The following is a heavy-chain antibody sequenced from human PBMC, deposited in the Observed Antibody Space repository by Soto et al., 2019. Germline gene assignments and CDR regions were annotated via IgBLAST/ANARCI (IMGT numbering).Heavy chain of an antibody. D-gene: IGHD4-17*01. CDR3: AVYGGNDAFDI. V-gene: IGHV5-51*01. CDR1: GYRFTSYC. J-gene: IGHJ3*02. Sequence: GESQKSSCEGSGYRFTSYCIGWVRQKNGKGLEWMGIIYPGDSDTRYSPSFQGQVTISADKSISTAYLQWSSLKASDTAMYYCAVYGGNDAFDIWGQGTMVTVSS. CDR2: IYPGDSDT.